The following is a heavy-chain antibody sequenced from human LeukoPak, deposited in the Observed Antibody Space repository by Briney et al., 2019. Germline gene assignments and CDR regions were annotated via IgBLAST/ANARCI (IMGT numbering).Heavy chain of an antibody. CDR1: GYTFTDYY. CDR2: INPNDGAT. CDR3: ARGYALYSGRYIDFDY. J-gene: IGHJ4*02. Sequence: ASVKVSCKASGYTFTDYYVHWMRQAPGQGLEWMGWINPNDGATDHAQKFQGRVTMTRDTSISTAYMELSRLRSDDTAVYYCARGYALYSGRYIDFDYWGQGTLVTVSS. D-gene: IGHD1-26*01. V-gene: IGHV1-2*02.